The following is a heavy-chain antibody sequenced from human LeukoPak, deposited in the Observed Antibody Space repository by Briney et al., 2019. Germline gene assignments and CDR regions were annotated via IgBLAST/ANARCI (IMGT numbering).Heavy chain of an antibody. CDR2: ISSSSSYI. Sequence: GGSLRLSCAASGFTFSSYSMNWVRQAPGKGLEWVSSISSSSSYIYYADSVKGRFTISRDNAKNSLYLQLNSLRAEDAAVYYCARWGNNDFDYWGQGTLVTVSS. CDR3: ARWGNNDFDY. J-gene: IGHJ4*02. V-gene: IGHV3-21*01. D-gene: IGHD5-24*01. CDR1: GFTFSSYS.